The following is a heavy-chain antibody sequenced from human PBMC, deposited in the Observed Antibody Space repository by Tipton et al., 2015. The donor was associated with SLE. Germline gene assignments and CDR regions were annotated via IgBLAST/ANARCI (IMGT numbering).Heavy chain of an antibody. J-gene: IGHJ3*01. CDR1: GGSITGYY. CDR2: IDQFGRA. V-gene: IGHV4-59*08. D-gene: IGHD3-3*01. CDR3: ARHGYDFWGGYYDQVFNV. Sequence: TLSLTCIVSGGSITGYYWSWIRQPPGKRLEWIGYIDQFGRANYNPSLQNRVTISVGRSKTQFSLKLRSVSAADSAMFYCARHGYDFWGGYYDQVFNVRGQGKMLTISS.